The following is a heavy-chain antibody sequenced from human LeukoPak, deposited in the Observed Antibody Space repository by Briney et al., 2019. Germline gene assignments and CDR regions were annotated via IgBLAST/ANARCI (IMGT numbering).Heavy chain of an antibody. V-gene: IGHV3-15*01. D-gene: IGHD6-19*01. CDR1: GFTFSNAW. CDR2: IKSKTDGRTT. J-gene: IGHJ4*02. Sequence: GGSLRLSCAASGFTFSNAWMSWVRQAPGKGLEWVGRIKSKTDGRTTDYAAPVKGRFTISRDDSKNTLYLQMNSLKTEDTAVYYCTTLGIAVAGTGCWGQGSLVTVSS. CDR3: TTLGIAVAGTGC.